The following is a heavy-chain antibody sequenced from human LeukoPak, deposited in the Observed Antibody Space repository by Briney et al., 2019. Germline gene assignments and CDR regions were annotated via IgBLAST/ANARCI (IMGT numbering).Heavy chain of an antibody. D-gene: IGHD3-9*01. CDR1: GGSFSGYY. CDR2: INHSGST. J-gene: IGHJ4*02. V-gene: IGHV4-34*01. CDR3: ARGHRDYDILTGYYYNY. Sequence: PSETLSLTCAVYGGSFSGYYWSWIRQPPGKGLEWIGEINHSGSTNYNPSLKSRVTISGDTSRNQFSLKLSSVTAADTDVYYCARGHRDYDILTGYYYNYWGQGTLVTVSS.